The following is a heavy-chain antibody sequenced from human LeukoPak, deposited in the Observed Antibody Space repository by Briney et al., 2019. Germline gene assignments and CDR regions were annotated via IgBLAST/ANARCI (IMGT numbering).Heavy chain of an antibody. CDR1: GFTFSSFG. D-gene: IGHD3-9*01. CDR3: VRDDATDDNGFDI. V-gene: IGHV3-30*12. CDR2: IIDESRQ. J-gene: IGHJ3*02. Sequence: GGSLRLSCAASGFTFSSFGMHWVRQAPGKGLEWVALIIDESRQFYTPSVKGRFTISRDNSKNTLYLEMNSLGVEDTAVYYCVRDDATDDNGFDIWGQGTMVTVSS.